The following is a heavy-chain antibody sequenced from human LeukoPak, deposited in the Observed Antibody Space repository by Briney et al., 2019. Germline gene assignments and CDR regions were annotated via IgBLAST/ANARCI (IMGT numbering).Heavy chain of an antibody. D-gene: IGHD5-18*01. Sequence: GGSLRLSCSTSGFTFGGYSMNWVRQAPGKGLEWVANIKPDGSEKYYVDSVKGRFTISRDNAKKSMYLQMNSLRAEDTAVYYCARHLSGVTGYTYGRGIDYWGQGTLVTVSS. V-gene: IGHV3-7*01. CDR2: IKPDGSEK. CDR3: ARHLSGVTGYTYGRGIDY. J-gene: IGHJ4*02. CDR1: GFTFGGYS.